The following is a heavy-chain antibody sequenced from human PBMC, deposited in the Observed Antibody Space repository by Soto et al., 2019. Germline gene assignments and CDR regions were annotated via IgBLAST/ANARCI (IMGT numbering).Heavy chain of an antibody. D-gene: IGHD3-9*01. CDR3: AHKGPEDWPLDY. V-gene: IGHV2-5*02. J-gene: IGHJ4*02. CDR2: IYWDDSK. Sequence: QITLKESGPTRVRPTQTLTLTCALSGFSLSTSGVAVGWIRQPPGKALEWLAVIYWDDSKHYSPSLRSRLTITKDTSKNQVVLTMTNMDPMDTGTYYCAHKGPEDWPLDYWGQGTLVTVSS. CDR1: GFSLSTSGVA.